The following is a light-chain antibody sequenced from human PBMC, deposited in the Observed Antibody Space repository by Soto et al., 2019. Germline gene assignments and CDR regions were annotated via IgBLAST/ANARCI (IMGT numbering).Light chain of an antibody. V-gene: IGKV3-20*01. CDR1: QSVSSSY. Sequence: EIVLTQSPGTLSLSPGERATHSCRASQSVSSSYLAWYQQKTGQAPRLLIYGASSRATGIPDRFSGSGSGTDFTLTISRLEPEDFAVYYCQQYGTGTTFSGGTKVDIK. CDR3: QQYGTGTT. CDR2: GAS. J-gene: IGKJ4*01.